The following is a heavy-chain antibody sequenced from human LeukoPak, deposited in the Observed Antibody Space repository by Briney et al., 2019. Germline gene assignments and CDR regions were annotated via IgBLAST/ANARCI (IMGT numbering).Heavy chain of an antibody. D-gene: IGHD1-1*01. Sequence: PGGSLRLSCTASGFTFSSYAMTWVRQPPGKGLEWLSYISENSGDTNYADSVKGRFTVSRDNAKNSLYLQMNSLRVEDTAVYYCARDPRTVRIWGQGTLVTVSS. CDR3: ARDPRTVRI. J-gene: IGHJ4*02. V-gene: IGHV3-21*05. CDR1: GFTFSSYA. CDR2: ISENSGDT.